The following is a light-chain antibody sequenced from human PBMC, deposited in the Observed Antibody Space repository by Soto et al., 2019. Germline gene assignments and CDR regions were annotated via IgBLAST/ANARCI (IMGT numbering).Light chain of an antibody. Sequence: DIRMTQSPSSLSASVGDRVTITCRASQSISSYLNWYQQKPGKAPKLLIYAASSLQSGVPSRFSGSGSGTDFTLTISSLQPEDFATYYCQQSYSTPRKLTFGGGTKVEIK. CDR1: QSISSY. V-gene: IGKV1-39*01. CDR2: AAS. CDR3: QQSYSTPRKLT. J-gene: IGKJ4*01.